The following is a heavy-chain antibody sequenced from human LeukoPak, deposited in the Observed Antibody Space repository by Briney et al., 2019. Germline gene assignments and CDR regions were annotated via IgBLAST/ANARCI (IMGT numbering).Heavy chain of an antibody. CDR1: GGSISSGGYS. CDR3: ARAPAYYYDSSGYYIWFDP. V-gene: IGHV4-30-2*01. J-gene: IGHJ5*02. CDR2: INHSGST. D-gene: IGHD3-22*01. Sequence: SQTLSLTCAVSGGSISSGGYSWSWIRQPPGKGLEWIGEINHSGSTNYNPSLKSRVTISVDTSKNQFSLKLSSVTAADTAVYYCARAPAYYYDSSGYYIWFDPWGQGTLVTVSS.